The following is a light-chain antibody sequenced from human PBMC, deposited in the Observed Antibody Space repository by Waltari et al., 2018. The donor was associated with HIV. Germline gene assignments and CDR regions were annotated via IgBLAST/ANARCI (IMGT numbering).Light chain of an antibody. CDR1: QSVSSN. Sequence: ELVMPHPPAPLSLSTGARAPPSCSASQSVSSNLAWYQQKPGRAPSLLIYGAATRATAIPARFNSSGSGTEFTLTIGSLQSEDFAVYYCQQYSNWPLYTFGQGTKLEIK. V-gene: IGKV3-15*01. CDR2: GAA. CDR3: QQYSNWPLYT. J-gene: IGKJ2*01.